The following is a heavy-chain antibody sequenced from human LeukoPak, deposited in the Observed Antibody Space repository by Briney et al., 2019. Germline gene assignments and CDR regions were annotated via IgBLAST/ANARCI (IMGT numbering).Heavy chain of an antibody. J-gene: IGHJ6*02. CDR3: ARDRHCVNGVCHSPPGMDV. Sequence: GRSLRLSCAASGFILNDYGMHWVRQAPGKGLEWVADIWFDKNQHFADSVKGRFAISRDNSKNTVYLQINSPRAEDTAVYYCARDRHCVNGVCHSPPGMDVWGQGTTVTVSS. CDR2: IWFDKNQ. CDR1: GFILNDYG. V-gene: IGHV3-33*01. D-gene: IGHD2-8*01.